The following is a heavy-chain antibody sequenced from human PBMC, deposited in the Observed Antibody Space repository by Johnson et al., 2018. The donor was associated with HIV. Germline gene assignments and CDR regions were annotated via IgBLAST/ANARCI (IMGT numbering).Heavy chain of an antibody. CDR1: GFIVSNNY. J-gene: IGHJ3*02. D-gene: IGHD1-26*01. V-gene: IGHV3-66*01. CDR3: ARDDLDNSGHLMAFDI. CDR2: LHRDGNT. Sequence: VQLVESGGGLVQPGGSLRLSCAASGFIVSNNYMNWVRQTPGKGLEWVSILHRDGNTYYADSVKGRFTISRDNSKNTLYLQMKRLRVEDTAVYYCARDDLDNSGHLMAFDIWGQGTMVTVSS.